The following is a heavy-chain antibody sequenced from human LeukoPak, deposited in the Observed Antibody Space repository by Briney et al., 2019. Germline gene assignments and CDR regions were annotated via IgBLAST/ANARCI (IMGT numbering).Heavy chain of an antibody. CDR3: AKEGSGDSSGYYYVD. CDR1: GFTFRSYD. J-gene: IGHJ4*02. V-gene: IGHV3-30*18. CDR2: TPYGSSE. Sequence: GRSLRLSCAASGFTFRSYDMYWVRQAPGKGLEWVAVTPYGSSEYYEDSVKGRFTICRDNSKNTLYLQMNSLRAEDTAVYYCAKEGSGDSSGYYYVDWGQGTLVTVSS. D-gene: IGHD3-22*01.